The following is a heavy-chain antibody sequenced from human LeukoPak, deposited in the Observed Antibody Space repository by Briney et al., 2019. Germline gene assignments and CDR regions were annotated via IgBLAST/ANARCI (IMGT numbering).Heavy chain of an antibody. D-gene: IGHD2-2*01. Sequence: GGSLRLSCAASGFTFSSYAMSWVRQAPGKGLEWVSAISGSGGSTYYADSVKGRFTISRDNSKNTLYLQMNSLRAEDTAVYYCAKDCSSTSCYYDFQHWGQGTLVTVSS. CDR1: GFTFSSYA. V-gene: IGHV3-23*01. CDR2: ISGSGGST. CDR3: AKDCSSTSCYYDFQH. J-gene: IGHJ1*01.